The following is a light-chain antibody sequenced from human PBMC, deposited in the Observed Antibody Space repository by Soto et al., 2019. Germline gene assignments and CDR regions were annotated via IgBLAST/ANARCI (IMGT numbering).Light chain of an antibody. Sequence: DIQMTQSPVSLSASVGDRVTITCRASQTISRNLNWYQQKPGKAPKLLIFAASSLQSGVPLRFSGSGSGTDFTLTISSLQPEDFATYYCQQSYDTPLTFGGGTEVDIK. V-gene: IGKV1-39*01. CDR2: AAS. J-gene: IGKJ4*01. CDR1: QTISRN. CDR3: QQSYDTPLT.